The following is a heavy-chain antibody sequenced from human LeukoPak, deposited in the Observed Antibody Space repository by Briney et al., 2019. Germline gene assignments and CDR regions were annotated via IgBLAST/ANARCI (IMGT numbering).Heavy chain of an antibody. CDR2: IYSGGST. V-gene: IGHV3-53*01. D-gene: IGHD3-22*01. J-gene: IGHJ4*02. CDR1: GCTVSSNY. Sequence: GGSLRLSCAASGCTVSSNYMSWVRQAPGKGLEWVSVIYSGGSTYYADSVKGRFTISRDNSKNTVYLQMNSLRAEDTAVYYCARDLNYDSAYWGQGNLVTVSS. CDR3: ARDLNYDSAY.